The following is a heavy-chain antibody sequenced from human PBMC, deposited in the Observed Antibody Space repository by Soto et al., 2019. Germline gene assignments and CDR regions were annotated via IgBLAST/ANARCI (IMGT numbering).Heavy chain of an antibody. CDR3: ARAVEWLVFDH. D-gene: IGHD6-19*01. V-gene: IGHV3-53*01. J-gene: IGHJ4*02. Sequence: GGSLRLSCAASGFTVSRNHMSWVRQAPGKGLEWVSVIYNGGNTNYADSVKGRFTISRDNSKNTLFLQMNNLRPEDTAVYYCARAVEWLVFDHWGQGTLVTVSS. CDR1: GFTVSRNH. CDR2: IYNGGNT.